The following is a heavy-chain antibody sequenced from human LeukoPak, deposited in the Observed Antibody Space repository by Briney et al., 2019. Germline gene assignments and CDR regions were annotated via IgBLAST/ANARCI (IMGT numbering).Heavy chain of an antibody. CDR3: ARGVLLWFGGLNWFDP. Sequence: PSETPSLTCTVSGGSISSYYWSWIRQPPGKGLEWIGYIYYSGSTNYNPSLKSRVTISVDTSKNQFSLKLSSVTAADTAVYYCARGVLLWFGGLNWFDPWGQGTLVTVSS. CDR1: GGSISSYY. J-gene: IGHJ5*02. V-gene: IGHV4-59*01. CDR2: IYYSGST. D-gene: IGHD3-10*01.